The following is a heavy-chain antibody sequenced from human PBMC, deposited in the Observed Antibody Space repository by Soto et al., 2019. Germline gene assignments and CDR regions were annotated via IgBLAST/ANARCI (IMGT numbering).Heavy chain of an antibody. CDR1: GYTFTGYY. J-gene: IGHJ4*02. CDR2: INPNSGGT. D-gene: IGHD4-17*01. V-gene: IGHV1-2*02. CDR3: ARGKRNYGVTPFDY. Sequence: ASVKVSCKASGYTFTGYYMHWVRQAPGQGLEWMGWINPNSGGTNHAQKFQGRVTMTRDTSISTAYMELSRLRSDDTAVYYCARGKRNYGVTPFDYWGQGTLVTVSS.